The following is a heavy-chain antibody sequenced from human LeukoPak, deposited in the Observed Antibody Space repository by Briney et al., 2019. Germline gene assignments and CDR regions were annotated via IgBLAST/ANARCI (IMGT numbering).Heavy chain of an antibody. CDR1: GFTFSNAW. Sequence: NPGGSLRLSCAASGFTFSNAWMSWVRQAPGKGLEWVGRIKSKTDGGTTDYAAPVKGRFTISRDDSKNTLYLQMNSLKTEDTAVYYCTTTLVGVANPRSPNFDYWGQGTLVTVSS. V-gene: IGHV3-15*01. J-gene: IGHJ4*02. CDR3: TTTLVGVANPRSPNFDY. CDR2: IKSKTDGGTT. D-gene: IGHD5-12*01.